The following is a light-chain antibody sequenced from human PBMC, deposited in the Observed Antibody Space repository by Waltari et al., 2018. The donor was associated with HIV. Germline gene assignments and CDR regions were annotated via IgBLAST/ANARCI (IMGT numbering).Light chain of an antibody. J-gene: IGKJ1*01. CDR2: WAA. Sequence: DIVITQSPDSLAVSLGERAPLNCKSRQTLLYNSNNKNYLAWYQQKPGQPHKRLIYWAATRESGVPDRFSGSGSGTDFPLTISRLQAEDVAVYYCHQYYSIPRTFGQGTKVEVK. V-gene: IGKV4-1*01. CDR3: HQYYSIPRT. CDR1: QTLLYNSNNKNY.